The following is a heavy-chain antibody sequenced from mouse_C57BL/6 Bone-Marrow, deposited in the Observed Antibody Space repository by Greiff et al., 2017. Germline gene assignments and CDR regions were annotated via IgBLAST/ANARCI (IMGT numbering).Heavy chain of an antibody. CDR3: ARNDGCNYYAMDY. CDR2: IYPGSGST. Sequence: VQLQQPGAELVKPGASVKMSCKASGYTFTSYWITWVKQRPGQGLEWIGDIYPGSGSTNYNEKFKSKATLTVDTSSSTAYMQLSSLTSEDSAVYYCARNDGCNYYAMDYWGQGTSVTVSS. CDR1: GYTFTSYW. V-gene: IGHV1-55*01. J-gene: IGHJ4*01. D-gene: IGHD2-3*01.